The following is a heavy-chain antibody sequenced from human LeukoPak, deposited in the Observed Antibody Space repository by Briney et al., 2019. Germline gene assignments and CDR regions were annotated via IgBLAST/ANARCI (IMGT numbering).Heavy chain of an antibody. Sequence: GGSLRLSCAASGFTFDDYAMHWVRQAPGKGLEWVSGISWNSGSIGYADSVKGRFTISRDNAKNSLYLQMNSLRAEDMALYYCAKSDSLSIPGAFDIWGQGTMVTVSS. CDR2: ISWNSGSI. J-gene: IGHJ3*02. CDR3: AKSDSLSIPGAFDI. D-gene: IGHD6-6*01. V-gene: IGHV3-9*03. CDR1: GFTFDDYA.